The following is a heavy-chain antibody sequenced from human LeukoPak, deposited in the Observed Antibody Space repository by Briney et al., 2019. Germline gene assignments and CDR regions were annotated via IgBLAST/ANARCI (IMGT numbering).Heavy chain of an antibody. CDR2: IYYSGIT. CDR1: GGSISSGDYY. J-gene: IGHJ3*02. CDR3: ARHLNNGFDI. V-gene: IGHV4-30-4*01. Sequence: SQTLSLTCTVSGGSISSGDYYWSWIRQPPGKGLEWVGYIYYSGITYYNPSLKSRVTISVDTSKNQFSLKLSSVPAADTAIYYCARHLNNGFDIWGRGTMVTVSS. D-gene: IGHD2/OR15-2a*01.